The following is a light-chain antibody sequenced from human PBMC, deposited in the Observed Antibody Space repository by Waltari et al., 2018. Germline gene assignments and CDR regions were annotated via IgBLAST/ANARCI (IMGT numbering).Light chain of an antibody. V-gene: IGKV1-13*02. CDR2: DAS. CDR3: QQLHSYPVT. J-gene: IGKJ4*01. Sequence: AVQLTQSPSSLSASVADRVTITCRASQAISSALAWNQQKPGKAPNLLIYDASNLESGVPSRFSGSGSGTHFTLTISSLQPADFATYYCQQLHSYPVTFGGGTKVEIK. CDR1: QAISSA.